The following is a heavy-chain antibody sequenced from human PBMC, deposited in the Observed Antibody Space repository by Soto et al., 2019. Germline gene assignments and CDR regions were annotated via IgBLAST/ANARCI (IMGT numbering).Heavy chain of an antibody. D-gene: IGHD3-9*01. CDR2: IKQDGSEK. CDR1: GFTFSSYW. CDR3: ARANDILTGYYPEFDY. Sequence: GGSLRLSCAASGFTFSSYWMSWVRQAPGKGLEWVANIKQDGSEKYYVDSVKGRFTISRDNAKNSLYLQMNSLRAEDTAVYYCARANDILTGYYPEFDYWGQGTLVTVSS. V-gene: IGHV3-7*01. J-gene: IGHJ4*02.